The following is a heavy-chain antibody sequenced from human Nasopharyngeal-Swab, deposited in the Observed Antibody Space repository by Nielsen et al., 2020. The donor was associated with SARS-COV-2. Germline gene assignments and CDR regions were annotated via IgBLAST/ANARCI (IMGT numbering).Heavy chain of an antibody. CDR2: MNPNSGNT. CDR1: VYTFTSYD. J-gene: IGHJ5*02. V-gene: IGHV1-8*01. CDR3: ARALTRSITIFGVVIPNWFDP. D-gene: IGHD3-3*01. Sequence: ASVKVSFNASVYTFTSYDINWVRQATGQGLEWMGWMNPNSGNTGYAQKFQGRVTMTRNTSITTAYMELSSLRSEDTAVYYCARALTRSITIFGVVIPNWFDPWGQGTLVTVSS.